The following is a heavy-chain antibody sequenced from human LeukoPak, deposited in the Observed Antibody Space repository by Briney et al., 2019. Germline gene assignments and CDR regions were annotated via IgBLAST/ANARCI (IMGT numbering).Heavy chain of an antibody. D-gene: IGHD3-10*01. CDR2: ISVYNVNT. CDR3: ASRLWFGEIL. Sequence: ASVKVSCKDSGYTFSSYGISWVRQAPGQGLEWMGWISVYNVNTNYAQKLQGRVTMTTDTSTSTAYMELRSLRSDDTAVYYCASRLWFGEILWGQGTLVTVSS. CDR1: GYTFSSYG. V-gene: IGHV1-18*01. J-gene: IGHJ4*02.